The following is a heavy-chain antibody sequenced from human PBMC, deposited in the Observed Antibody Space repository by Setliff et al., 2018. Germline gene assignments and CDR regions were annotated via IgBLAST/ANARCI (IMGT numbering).Heavy chain of an antibody. CDR1: SDSSGSIGSGDYY. CDR2: INHSGST. D-gene: IGHD3-22*01. J-gene: IGHJ4*02. Sequence: KPSETLSLTCTVSSDSSGSIGSGDYYWIWIRQPPGKGLEWIGEINHSGSTNYNPSLKSRVTISVDTSKNQFSLKLSSVTAADTAVYYCARGRLHYYDSSGYSYWGQGTLVTVSS. CDR3: ARGRLHYYDSSGYSY. V-gene: IGHV4-61*08.